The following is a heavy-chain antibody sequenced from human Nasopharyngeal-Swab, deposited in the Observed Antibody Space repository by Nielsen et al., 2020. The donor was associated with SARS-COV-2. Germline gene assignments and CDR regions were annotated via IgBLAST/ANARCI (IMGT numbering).Heavy chain of an antibody. CDR2: IYYSGST. V-gene: IGHV4-61*01. CDR1: GYSISSSYY. J-gene: IGHJ6*03. CDR3: AREGYYYDSSGPRGGYYYYYMDV. Sequence: SETLSLTCAVSGYSISSSYYWSWIRQPPGKGLEWIGYIYYSGSTNYNPSLKSRVTISVDTSKNQFSLKLSSVTAADTAVYYCAREGYYYDSSGPRGGYYYYYMDVWGKGTTVTVSS. D-gene: IGHD3-22*01.